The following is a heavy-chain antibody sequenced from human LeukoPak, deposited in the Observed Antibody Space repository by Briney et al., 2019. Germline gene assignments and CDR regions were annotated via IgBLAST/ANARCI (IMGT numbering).Heavy chain of an antibody. J-gene: IGHJ4*02. Sequence: ASVKVSCKASGYTFTSYYMHWVRQAPGQGLEWMGIINPSGGSTSYAQKFQGRVTMARDTSISTTYMELSRLTSDDTAVYNCARGLGLDYWGQGTLVTVSS. CDR3: ARGLGLDY. CDR2: INPSGGST. CDR1: GYTFTSYY. V-gene: IGHV1-46*01. D-gene: IGHD4-11*01.